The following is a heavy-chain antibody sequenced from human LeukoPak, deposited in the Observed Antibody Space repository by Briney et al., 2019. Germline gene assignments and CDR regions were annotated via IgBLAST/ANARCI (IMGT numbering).Heavy chain of an antibody. CDR1: GGSISNYW. V-gene: IGHV4-59*01. CDR2: VFDSGGT. CDR3: ARGYSSSWNYFDY. J-gene: IGHJ4*02. Sequence: PSETLSLTCTVSGGSISNYWWSWIRQPPGKGLEWIGYVFDSGGTNYNPSLKSRVTISVDTSKKQFSLKLSSVTAADTAVYYCARGYSSSWNYFDYWSQGTLVTVSS. D-gene: IGHD6-13*01.